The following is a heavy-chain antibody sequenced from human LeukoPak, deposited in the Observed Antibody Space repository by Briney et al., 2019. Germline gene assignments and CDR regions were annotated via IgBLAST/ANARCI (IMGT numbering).Heavy chain of an antibody. D-gene: IGHD3-22*01. CDR2: ISSSSSTI. Sequence: GGSLRLSCGASGFTFRDYWMSWVRQAPGKGLEWVSYISSSSSTIYYADSVKGRFTISRDNAKNSLYLQMNSLRAEDTAVYYCAREYDSSGYYSYSYYYGMDVWGQGTTVTVSS. V-gene: IGHV3-48*01. J-gene: IGHJ6*02. CDR1: GFTFRDYW. CDR3: AREYDSSGYYSYSYYYGMDV.